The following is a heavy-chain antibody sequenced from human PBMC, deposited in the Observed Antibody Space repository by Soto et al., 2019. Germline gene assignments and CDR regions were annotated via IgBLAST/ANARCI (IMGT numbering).Heavy chain of an antibody. CDR2: ISGSGGST. CDR1: GFTFSSYA. Sequence: GGSLRLSRAAPGFTFSSYAISLVPQAPGKGLEWVSAISGSGGSTYYADSVKGRFTISRDNSKNTRYLQMNSLRAEDTAVYYCAKIRDRWRWLQVRVAFDIWGQGTMVTVSS. D-gene: IGHD2-21*01. J-gene: IGHJ3*02. V-gene: IGHV3-23*01. CDR3: AKIRDRWRWLQVRVAFDI.